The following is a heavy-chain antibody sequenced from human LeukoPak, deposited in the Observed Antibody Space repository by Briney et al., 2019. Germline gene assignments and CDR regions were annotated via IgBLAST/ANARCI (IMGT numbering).Heavy chain of an antibody. V-gene: IGHV3-23*01. Sequence: GSLRLSCAASGFTFSSYAMSWVRQAPGKGLEWVSAISGSGGSTYYADSVKGRFTISRDSSKNTLYLQMNSLRAEDTAVYYCAKGPYCSSTSCYWHDALDIWGQGTMVTVSS. J-gene: IGHJ3*02. CDR3: AKGPYCSSTSCYWHDALDI. CDR2: ISGSGGST. CDR1: GFTFSSYA. D-gene: IGHD2-2*01.